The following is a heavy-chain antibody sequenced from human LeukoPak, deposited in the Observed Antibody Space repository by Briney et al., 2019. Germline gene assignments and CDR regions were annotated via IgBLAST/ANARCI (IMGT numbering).Heavy chain of an antibody. CDR2: IYYSEST. CDR3: ARQGSSSWYGWYFDL. D-gene: IGHD6-13*01. CDR1: GGSISGTTHN. Sequence: SETLSLTCSVSGGSISGTTHNWGWIRQPPGKGLEWIATIYYSESTKKSPSLKGRVTISLDTSRNQFSLKLSSVTATDTAVYYCARQGSSSWYGWYFDLWGRGSLVTVSS. J-gene: IGHJ2*01. V-gene: IGHV4-39*01.